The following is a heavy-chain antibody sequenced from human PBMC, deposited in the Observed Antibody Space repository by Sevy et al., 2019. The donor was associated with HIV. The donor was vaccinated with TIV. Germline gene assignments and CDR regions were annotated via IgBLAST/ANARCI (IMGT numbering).Heavy chain of an antibody. V-gene: IGHV4-59*01. Sequence: SETLSLTCTVSGGSISSYYWSWIRQPPGKGLEWIGYIYYSGSTDSNPSLKSRVTISVDTSKNQFSLKLSSVTAADTAVYCCASGGFYDYVWGTYRYLDHWGQGTLVTVSS. CDR2: IYYSGST. J-gene: IGHJ4*02. D-gene: IGHD3-16*02. CDR3: ASGGFYDYVWGTYRYLDH. CDR1: GGSISSYY.